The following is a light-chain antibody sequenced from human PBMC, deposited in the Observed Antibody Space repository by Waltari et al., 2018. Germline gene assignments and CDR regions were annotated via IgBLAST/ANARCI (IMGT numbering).Light chain of an antibody. V-gene: IGKV3-20*01. Sequence: EIVLTQSPGTLSLSPGERATLSCRASQSVSSNYVAWDQQKPGQAPRLLIYGASNRATGIPDRFSGSGSGTDFTLTINRLEPEDFALYFCQQYGSSPPVTFGPGTKVDIK. CDR1: QSVSSNY. J-gene: IGKJ3*01. CDR3: QQYGSSPPVT. CDR2: GAS.